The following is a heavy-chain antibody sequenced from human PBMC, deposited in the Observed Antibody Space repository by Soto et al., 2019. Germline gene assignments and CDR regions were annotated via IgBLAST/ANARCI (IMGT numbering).Heavy chain of an antibody. D-gene: IGHD3-9*01. CDR2: ISAYNGNT. V-gene: IGHV1-18*01. CDR3: ARIRDLRYFDWLYFDY. Sequence: GASVKVSCKASGYTFINYAINWVRQAPGQGLEWMGWISAYNGNTNYAQKFQGRVTMTTDTSTSTAYMELRSLRSDDTAVYYCARIRDLRYFDWLYFDYWAQGTLVTVSS. CDR1: GYTFINYA. J-gene: IGHJ4*02.